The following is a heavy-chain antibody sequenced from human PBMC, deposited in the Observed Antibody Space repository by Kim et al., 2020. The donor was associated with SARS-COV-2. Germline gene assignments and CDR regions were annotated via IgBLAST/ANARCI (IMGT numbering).Heavy chain of an antibody. CDR1: GGSVSSGSYY. CDR3: ARRLAGYSSGWYYFDY. V-gene: IGHV4-61*01. J-gene: IGHJ4*02. CDR2: IYYSGST. Sequence: SETLSLTCTVSGGSVSSGSYYWSWIRQPPGKGLEWIGYIYYSGSTNYNPSLKSRVTTSVDTSKNQFSLKLSSVTAADTAVYYCARRLAGYSSGWYYFDYWGQGTLVTVSS. D-gene: IGHD6-19*01.